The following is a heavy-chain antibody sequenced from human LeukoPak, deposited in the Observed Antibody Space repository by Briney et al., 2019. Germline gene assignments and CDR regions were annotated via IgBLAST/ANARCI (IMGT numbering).Heavy chain of an antibody. V-gene: IGHV1-18*01. CDR3: ARCITMVRGVIARHYYYYYMDV. J-gene: IGHJ6*03. Sequence: ASVKVSCKASGYTFTSYGISWVRQAPGQGLEWMGWISGYNGNTNYAQKFQGRVTITADESTSTAYMELSSLRSEDTAVYYCARCITMVRGVIARHYYYYYMDVWGKGTTVTVSS. CDR1: GYTFTSYG. CDR2: ISGYNGNT. D-gene: IGHD3-10*01.